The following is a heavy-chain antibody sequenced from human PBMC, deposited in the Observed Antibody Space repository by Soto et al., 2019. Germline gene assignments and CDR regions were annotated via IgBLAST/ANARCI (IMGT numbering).Heavy chain of an antibody. D-gene: IGHD3-10*01. Sequence: ASVKVSCKASGDTFTTYDINWVRQATGHGLEWMGWINPNSGNIGYAQRFQGRVTMTMDTAIRKAYMEVSSLRSDDTAVYYCARGRASGSYYLLDYWGQGTLVTVSS. J-gene: IGHJ4*02. CDR2: INPNSGNI. V-gene: IGHV1-8*01. CDR3: ARGRASGSYYLLDY. CDR1: GDTFTTYD.